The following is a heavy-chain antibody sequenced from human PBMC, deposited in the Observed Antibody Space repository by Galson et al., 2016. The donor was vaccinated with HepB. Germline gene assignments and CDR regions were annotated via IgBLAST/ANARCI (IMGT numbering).Heavy chain of an antibody. J-gene: IGHJ4*02. CDR3: ARDGFGIVATFKGGFDS. V-gene: IGHV1-69*04. CDR1: GGSFRSYA. CDR2: IIPIVNKA. D-gene: IGHD5-12*01. Sequence: SVKVSCKASGGSFRSYAYSWVRQAPGQGLEWMGRIIPIVNKANYEQKFQGRITVTADKSTRTAYMELSGLRSEDTAVYYCARDGFGIVATFKGGFDSWGQGTLVTVSS.